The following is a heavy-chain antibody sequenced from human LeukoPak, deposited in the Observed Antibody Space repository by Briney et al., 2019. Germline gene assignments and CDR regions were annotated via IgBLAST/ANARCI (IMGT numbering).Heavy chain of an antibody. D-gene: IGHD2-15*01. Sequence: GGSLRLSCTASGFTFGDYAMSWVRQAPGKGLEWVGFIRSKAYGGTTEYAASVKGRFTISRDDSKSIAYLQINSLKTEDTAVYYCTRGVMVAATYIQHWGQGTLVTASS. CDR3: TRGVMVAATYIQH. CDR1: GFTFGDYA. J-gene: IGHJ1*01. V-gene: IGHV3-49*04. CDR2: IRSKAYGGTT.